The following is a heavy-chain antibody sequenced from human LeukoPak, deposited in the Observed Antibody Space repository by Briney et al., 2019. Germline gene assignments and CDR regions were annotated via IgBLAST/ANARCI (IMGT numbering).Heavy chain of an antibody. Sequence: PSETLSLTCTVSGDSIGTGSYYWTWIRQPPGKRLEWIAYIFYSGITNYNPSLKSRVTVSVDTSKNQFSLKLSSVTAADTAVYYCAIYLRYGNWFDPWGQGTLVTVSS. CDR1: GDSIGTGSYY. CDR3: AIYLRYGNWFDP. CDR2: IFYSGIT. D-gene: IGHD4-17*01. J-gene: IGHJ5*02. V-gene: IGHV4-61*01.